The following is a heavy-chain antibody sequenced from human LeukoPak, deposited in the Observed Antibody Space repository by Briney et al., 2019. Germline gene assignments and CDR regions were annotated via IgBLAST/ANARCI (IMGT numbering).Heavy chain of an antibody. Sequence: GGALRLSYAASEFTFSTYCMHWVRQSPGKGLVWVSRINSAGTNTDYADSVKGRFTIPRDNAQNTLYMQMNSLRVAHTAVYYCVREASGVSTSAFHLWRQGPMVPVSS. V-gene: IGHV3-74*01. CDR2: INSAGTNT. CDR1: EFTFSTYC. D-gene: IGHD2-8*01. J-gene: IGHJ3*01. CDR3: VREASGVSTSAFHL.